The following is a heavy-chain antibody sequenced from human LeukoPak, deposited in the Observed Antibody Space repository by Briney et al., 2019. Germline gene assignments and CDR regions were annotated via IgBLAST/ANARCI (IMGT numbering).Heavy chain of an antibody. D-gene: IGHD6-19*01. Sequence: GGSLRLSCAASGFTFSGYAMSWVRQAPGKGLEWVSAISGSGGSTYYADSVKGRFTISRDNSKNTLYLQMNSLRAEDTAVYYCAKDSSGWPTEYFDYWGQGTLVTVSS. J-gene: IGHJ4*02. V-gene: IGHV3-23*01. CDR2: ISGSGGST. CDR3: AKDSSGWPTEYFDY. CDR1: GFTFSGYA.